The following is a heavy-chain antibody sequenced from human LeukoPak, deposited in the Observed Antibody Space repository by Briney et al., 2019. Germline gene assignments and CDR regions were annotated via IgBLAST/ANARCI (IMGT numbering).Heavy chain of an antibody. Sequence: PSETLSLTCTVSGGSISSGDYYWSWIRQPPGKGLEWIGYIYYSGSTYSNPSLKSRVTISVDTSKNQFSLKLSSLTAADTAVYYCARADSHSIFDYWGQGTLVTVSS. CDR3: ARADSHSIFDY. CDR1: GGSISSGDYY. J-gene: IGHJ4*02. V-gene: IGHV4-30-4*01. CDR2: IYYSGST.